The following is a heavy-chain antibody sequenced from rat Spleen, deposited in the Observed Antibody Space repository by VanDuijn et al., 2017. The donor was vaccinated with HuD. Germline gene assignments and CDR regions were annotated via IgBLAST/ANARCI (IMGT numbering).Heavy chain of an antibody. CDR2: ITNAAGST. Sequence: EVQLVESGGGLVQPGRSLKISCVASGFTFNKFWMTWIRQVPGKGLEWVASITNAAGSTYYPDSVKGRFTISRDNAKSNLYLQMNSLRSEDTATYYCTGPFDYWGQGVMVTVSS. V-gene: IGHV5-31*01. CDR3: TGPFDY. CDR1: GFTFNKFW. J-gene: IGHJ2*01.